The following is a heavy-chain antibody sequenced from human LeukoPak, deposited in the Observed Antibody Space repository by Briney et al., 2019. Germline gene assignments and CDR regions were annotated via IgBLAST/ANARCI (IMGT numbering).Heavy chain of an antibody. J-gene: IGHJ4*02. CDR3: ARGGSLEMLDY. CDR2: IYYSGST. V-gene: IGHV4-59*01. CDR1: GGSISSYY. Sequence: SGTLSLTCIVSGGSISSYYWCSLRQPPGKGLEWMGYIYYSGSTNYNPSLKSRVTISVDTSKNQFSLKLSSVTAADTAVYYCARGGSLEMLDYWGQGTLVTVSS. D-gene: IGHD3-16*01.